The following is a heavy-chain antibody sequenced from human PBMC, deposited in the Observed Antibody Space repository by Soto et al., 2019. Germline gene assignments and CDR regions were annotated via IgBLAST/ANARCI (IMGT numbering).Heavy chain of an antibody. V-gene: IGHV4-34*01. CDR3: ARNVLQYFDWLIP. D-gene: IGHD3-9*01. J-gene: IGHJ5*02. CDR2: INHSGST. CDR1: GGSISSYY. Sequence: SSETLSLTCTVSGGSISSYYWSWIRQPPGKGLEWIGEINHSGSTNYNPSLKSRVTISVDTSKNQFSLKLSSVTAADTAVYYCARNVLQYFDWLIPWGQGTLVTVSS.